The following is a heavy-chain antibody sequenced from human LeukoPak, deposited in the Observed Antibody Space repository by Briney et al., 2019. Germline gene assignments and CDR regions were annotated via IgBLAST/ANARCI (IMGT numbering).Heavy chain of an antibody. V-gene: IGHV3-49*03. CDR1: GFTFGDYS. CDR2: IRTKDFGGTT. Sequence: GGSQRLSCTASGFTFGDYSMSWIRQAPGKGLEYIGFIRTKDFGGTTEYAASVKGRFTISRDDSKSIAYLQIHSLQSEDTAVYYCSRDGLDYYGSGSYRGFDYWGQGTLVTVSS. CDR3: SRDGLDYYGSGSYRGFDY. J-gene: IGHJ4*02. D-gene: IGHD3-10*01.